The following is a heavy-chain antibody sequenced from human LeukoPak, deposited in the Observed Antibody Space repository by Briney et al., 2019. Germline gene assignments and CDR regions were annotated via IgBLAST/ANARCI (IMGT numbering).Heavy chain of an antibody. CDR1: GFTFSSHW. CDR2: IKQDGSEK. Sequence: GGSLRLSCAASGFTFSSHWMSWVRQAPGKGLEWAANIKQDGSEKYYVDSVKGRFTISRDNAKNSLYLQMNSLRAEDTAVYYCAGYDFWSGYSNGFDYWGQGTLVTVSS. D-gene: IGHD3-3*01. J-gene: IGHJ4*02. V-gene: IGHV3-7*01. CDR3: AGYDFWSGYSNGFDY.